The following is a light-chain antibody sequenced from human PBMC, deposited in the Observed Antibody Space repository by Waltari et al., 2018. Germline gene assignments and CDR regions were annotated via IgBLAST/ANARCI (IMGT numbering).Light chain of an antibody. V-gene: IGLV1-47*01. CDR2: KNN. CDR3: AAWDDSLSGLV. CDR1: SSTIGSNS. Sequence: QSVLTQPPSASGTPGPKVTISCTGSSSTIGSNSLDWYQQLPGTAPKLLIFKNNQRPSGVPDRFSDSKSGTSASLAINGLRSEDEADYYCAAWDDSLSGLVLGGGTKVTVL. J-gene: IGLJ3*02.